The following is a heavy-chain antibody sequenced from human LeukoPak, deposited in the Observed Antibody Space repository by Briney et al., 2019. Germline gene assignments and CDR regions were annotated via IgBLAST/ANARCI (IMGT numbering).Heavy chain of an antibody. D-gene: IGHD6-13*01. CDR3: VKDKGVVAAAGTWGGFDY. CDR2: ISWNSGSI. J-gene: IGHJ4*02. Sequence: GGSLRLSCAASGFTFADYAMHWVRQAPGKGLEWVSGISWNSGSIGYADSVKGRFTISRDNAKTSLYLQMNSLRAEDTALYYCVKDKGVVAAAGTWGGFDYWGQGTLVTVSS. CDR1: GFTFADYA. V-gene: IGHV3-9*01.